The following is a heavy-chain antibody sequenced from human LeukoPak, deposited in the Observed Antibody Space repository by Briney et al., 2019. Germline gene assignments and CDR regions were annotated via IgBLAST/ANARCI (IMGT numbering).Heavy chain of an antibody. CDR1: GYTFTSYD. Sequence: ASVKVSCKASGYTFTSYDINWVRQATGQGLEWMGWMNPNSGNTGYAQKFQGRVTITRNTSISTAYMELSSLRSEDTAVYYCARTMLGYSSGWYGALDAFDIWGQGTMVTVSS. V-gene: IGHV1-8*03. D-gene: IGHD6-19*01. J-gene: IGHJ3*02. CDR2: MNPNSGNT. CDR3: ARTMLGYSSGWYGALDAFDI.